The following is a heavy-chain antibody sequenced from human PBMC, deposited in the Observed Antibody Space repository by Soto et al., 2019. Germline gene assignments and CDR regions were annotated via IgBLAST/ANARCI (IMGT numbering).Heavy chain of an antibody. CDR3: AREVDYYGSGSYMPHSYYGMDV. CDR1: GGTFSSYT. J-gene: IGHJ6*02. D-gene: IGHD3-10*01. CDR2: IIPILGIA. Sequence: QVQLVQSGAEVKKPGSSVKVSCKASGGTFSSYTISWVRQAPGQGLEWMGRIIPILGIANYAQKFQGRVTITADKSTSXXYXEXXSLRSEDTAVYYCAREVDYYGSGSYMPHSYYGMDVWGQGTTVTVSS. V-gene: IGHV1-69*08.